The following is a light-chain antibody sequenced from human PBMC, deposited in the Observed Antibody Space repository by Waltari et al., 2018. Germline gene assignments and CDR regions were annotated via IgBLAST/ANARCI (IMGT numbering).Light chain of an antibody. CDR1: QSILYSSNNKNY. CDR2: WAS. J-gene: IGKJ2*01. CDR3: QQYYRTAYT. V-gene: IGKV4-1*01. Sequence: DIVMTQSPDSLAVSLGERATINCKSSQSILYSSNNKNYLAWYQQKPGQPPKLLFYWASSRESGVPDRFRGSGSGTDFTLTISSLQAEDVAVYYCQQYYRTAYTFGHGTKLEI.